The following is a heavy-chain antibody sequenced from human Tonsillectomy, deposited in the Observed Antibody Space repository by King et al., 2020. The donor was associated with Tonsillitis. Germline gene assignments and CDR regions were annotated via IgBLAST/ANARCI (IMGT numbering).Heavy chain of an antibody. D-gene: IGHD4-17*01. V-gene: IGHV4-30-2*01. CDR1: GGSISSGGYS. CDR2: IYHSGST. J-gene: IGHJ4*02. CDR3: ASYHDYGDQMFDY. Sequence: LQLQESGSGLVKPSQTLSLTCAVSGGSISSGGYSWRWIRQPPGKGLEWIGYIYHSGSTYYNPSLKSRVTISVDRSKNQFSLKLSSVTAADTAVYYCASYHDYGDQMFDYWGQGTLVTVSS.